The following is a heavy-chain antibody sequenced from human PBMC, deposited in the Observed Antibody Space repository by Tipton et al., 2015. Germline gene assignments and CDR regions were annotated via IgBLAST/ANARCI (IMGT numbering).Heavy chain of an antibody. CDR1: GGPLTGDY. Sequence: TLSLTCDVYGGPLTGDYWSWIRQPPGKGLEWIGEIYHSGDTEYNPSLKSRVTISVDTSKNQFSLHLSSVTAADTAVYYCAREVWYNDSTGYDYWGQGTLVTVSS. D-gene: IGHD3-22*01. J-gene: IGHJ4*02. CDR3: AREVWYNDSTGYDY. V-gene: IGHV4-34*01. CDR2: IYHSGDT.